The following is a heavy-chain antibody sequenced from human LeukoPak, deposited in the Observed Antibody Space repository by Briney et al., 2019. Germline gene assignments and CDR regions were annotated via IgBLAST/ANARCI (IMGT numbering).Heavy chain of an antibody. V-gene: IGHV4-59*02. CDR3: ARSVHYFDAFDI. J-gene: IGHJ3*02. D-gene: IGHD3-10*01. Sequence: SETLSLTCTVSGASVRSYYWSWIRQPPGKGLELIAYNYYSGSANYNPSLESRVTISEDTSKNQLSLKLSSVTAADTAVYYCARSVHYFDAFDIWGQGTMVTVSS. CDR2: NYYSGSA. CDR1: GASVRSYY.